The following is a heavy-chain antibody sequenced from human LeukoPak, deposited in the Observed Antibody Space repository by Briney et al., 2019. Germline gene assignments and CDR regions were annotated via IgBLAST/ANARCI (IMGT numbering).Heavy chain of an antibody. CDR2: ISYTEGT. V-gene: IGHV4-34*01. CDR3: ARIRCGHSGSVCYNH. Sequence: SETLSLTCGVFGVSINDYYWSWIRQSPGKGLEWIGEISYTEGTRYNPSLESRVTMSVGTSENQLSLKLIFVTAADTAVYYCARIRCGHSGSVCYNHWGLGTPVTVSS. J-gene: IGHJ4*02. D-gene: IGHD3-9*01. CDR1: GVSINDYY.